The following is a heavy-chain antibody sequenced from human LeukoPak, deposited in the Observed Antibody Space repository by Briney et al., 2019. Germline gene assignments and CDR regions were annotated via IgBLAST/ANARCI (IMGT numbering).Heavy chain of an antibody. D-gene: IGHD6-13*01. V-gene: IGHV4-59*08. CDR3: ARGYSVVRFVY. CDR2: IYYSGST. J-gene: IGHJ4*02. CDR1: GGSISSYY. Sequence: SETLSLNCTVSGGSISSYYWSWIRQPPGKGLEWIGYIYYSGSTNYNPSLKSRVTISVDTSKNQFSLKLSPVTAADTAVYYWARGYSVVRFVYWGQGTLVTVSS.